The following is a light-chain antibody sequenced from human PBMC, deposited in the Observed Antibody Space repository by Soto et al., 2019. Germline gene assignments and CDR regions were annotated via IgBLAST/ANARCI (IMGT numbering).Light chain of an antibody. CDR3: SSYTITSRV. CDR1: SRDVGAYNY. CDR2: DVS. Sequence: QSVLTQPASVSGSPGQSITISCTGNSRDVGAYNYVSWYQQHPGKAPRLMVYDVSTRPSGVSDRFSGSKSGNTASLTISGLQAEDDADYYCSSYTITSRVFGTGTKVTVL. V-gene: IGLV2-14*01. J-gene: IGLJ1*01.